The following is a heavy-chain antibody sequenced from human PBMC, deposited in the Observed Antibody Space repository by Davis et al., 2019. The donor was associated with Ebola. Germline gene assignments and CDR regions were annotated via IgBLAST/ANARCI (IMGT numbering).Heavy chain of an antibody. CDR2: ISAYNGNT. CDR1: SYTFTSYG. D-gene: IGHD1-26*01. CDR3: AREAGATTRIYDS. Sequence: ASVPVSCPASSYTFTSYGISWVRQAPGQGLEWMGWISAYNGNTNYAQKLQGRVTMTTDTSRSTAYMELRSLRSDDTAVYYCAREAGATTRIYDSWGQGTLVTVSS. J-gene: IGHJ5*01. V-gene: IGHV1-18*01.